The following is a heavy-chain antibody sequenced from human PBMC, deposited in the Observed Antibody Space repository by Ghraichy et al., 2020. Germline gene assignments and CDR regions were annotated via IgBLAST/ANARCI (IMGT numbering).Heavy chain of an antibody. D-gene: IGHD2-2*01. CDR1: GFTFSSYA. V-gene: IGHV3-30-3*01. CDR2: ISYDGSNK. Sequence: GGSLRLSCAASGFTFSSYAMHWVRQAPGKGLEWVAVISYDGSNKYYADSVKGRFTISRDNSKNTLYLQMNSLRAEDTAVYYCARDISVPAALIDYWGQGTLVTVSS. J-gene: IGHJ4*02. CDR3: ARDISVPAALIDY.